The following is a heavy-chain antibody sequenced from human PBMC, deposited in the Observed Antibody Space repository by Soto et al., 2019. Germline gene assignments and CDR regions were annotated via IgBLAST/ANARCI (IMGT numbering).Heavy chain of an antibody. V-gene: IGHV1-18*04. CDR3: ARVQDIVVVVAAYNWFDP. CDR1: GYTFTSYG. J-gene: IGHJ5*02. Sequence: WASVKVSCKASGYTFTSYGISWVRQAPGQGLEWMGWISAYNGNTNYAQKLQGRVTMTTDTSTSTAYMELRSLRSDDTAVHYCARVQDIVVVVAAYNWFDPWGQGTLVTVSS. D-gene: IGHD2-15*01. CDR2: ISAYNGNT.